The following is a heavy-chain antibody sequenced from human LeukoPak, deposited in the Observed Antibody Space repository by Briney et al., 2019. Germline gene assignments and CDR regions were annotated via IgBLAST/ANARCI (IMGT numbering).Heavy chain of an antibody. J-gene: IGHJ6*02. CDR2: ISAYNGNT. Sequence: GASVKVSCKAPGYTFSSDGITWVRQAPGQGLEWMGWISAYNGNTNYAQKLQGRVTMTTDTSTSTAYMELRSLRSDDTAVYYCAREESLLSFGGVVLVHYYGMDVWGQGTTVTVSS. V-gene: IGHV1-18*01. D-gene: IGHD2-8*02. CDR3: AREESLLSFGGVVLVHYYGMDV. CDR1: GYTFSSDG.